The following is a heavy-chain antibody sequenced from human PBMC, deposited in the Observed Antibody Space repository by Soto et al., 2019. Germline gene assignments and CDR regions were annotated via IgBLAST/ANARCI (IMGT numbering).Heavy chain of an antibody. Sequence: GASVKVSCKASGYTFTSYDINWVRQATGQGLEWMGWMNPNSGNTGYAQKFQGRVTMTRNTSISTAYMELSSLRSEDTAVYYCARNPYYYDSSGLRALDAFDIWGQGTMVTVS. D-gene: IGHD3-22*01. CDR1: GYTFTSYD. V-gene: IGHV1-8*01. J-gene: IGHJ3*02. CDR3: ARNPYYYDSSGLRALDAFDI. CDR2: MNPNSGNT.